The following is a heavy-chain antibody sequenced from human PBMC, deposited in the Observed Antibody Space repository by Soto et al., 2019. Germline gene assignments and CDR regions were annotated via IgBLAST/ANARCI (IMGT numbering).Heavy chain of an antibody. Sequence: GESLKISCKGSGYSFTNYWIGWVRQMPGKGLEWMGIIYPGDSDTRYSPSFQGQVTISADKSISTAYLQWSSLKASDTAMYYCAIPREAGNYYYGLDVRGQRTTVTGSS. CDR2: IYPGDSDT. V-gene: IGHV5-51*01. CDR3: AIPREAGNYYYGLDV. J-gene: IGHJ6*02. CDR1: GYSFTNYW.